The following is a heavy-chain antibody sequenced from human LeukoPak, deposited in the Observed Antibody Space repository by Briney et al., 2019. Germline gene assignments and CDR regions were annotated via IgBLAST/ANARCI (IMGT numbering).Heavy chain of an antibody. D-gene: IGHD3-3*01. J-gene: IGHJ5*02. CDR1: GGSISSGGYY. V-gene: IGHV4-31*03. CDR3: ARGSGSGYHNWFDP. Sequence: SQTLSLTCTVSGGSISSGGYYWSWIRQHPGKGLEWIGYIYYSGSTYYNPSLKSRVTISVDTSKNQFSLKLSSVTAADTAVYYCARGSGSGYHNWFDPWGQGTLVTVSS. CDR2: IYYSGST.